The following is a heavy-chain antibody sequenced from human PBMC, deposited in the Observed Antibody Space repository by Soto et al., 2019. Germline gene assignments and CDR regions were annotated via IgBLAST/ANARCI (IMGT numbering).Heavy chain of an antibody. CDR1: GFTFNNYW. D-gene: IGHD1-1*01. CDR3: AKVATGSYNWFDP. CDR2: INTDGSRT. Sequence: GGSLRLSCAASGFTFNNYWMHWVRQAPGKGLVWVSRINTDGSRTNYADSVKGRFTISRDNAKNTLYLQMDSLRGEDTAVYYCAKVATGSYNWFDPWGQGTLVTVSS. V-gene: IGHV3-74*01. J-gene: IGHJ5*02.